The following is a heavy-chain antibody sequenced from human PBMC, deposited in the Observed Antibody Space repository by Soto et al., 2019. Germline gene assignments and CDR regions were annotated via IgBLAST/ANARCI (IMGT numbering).Heavy chain of an antibody. V-gene: IGHV1-18*04. CDR2: ISAYNGNT. Sequence: GASVKVSCKASGYTFTGYGISWVRQAPGQGLEWMGWISAYNGNTNYAQKLQGRVTMTTDTSTSTAYMELRSLRSDDTAVYYCAAIPGIAVAGESYYYGMDVGGQGTTVTVSS. CDR3: AAIPGIAVAGESYYYGMDV. D-gene: IGHD6-19*01. CDR1: GYTFTGYG. J-gene: IGHJ6*02.